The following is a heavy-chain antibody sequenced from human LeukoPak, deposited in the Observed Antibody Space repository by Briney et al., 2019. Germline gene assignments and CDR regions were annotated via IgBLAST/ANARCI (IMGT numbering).Heavy chain of an antibody. Sequence: GGSLRLSCAASGFTFRSYAMSWVRQAPGKGLEWVSGISGSGARTFYADPVKGRFTISRDNSKNTLYLQMNRLRVEDTAVYYCARDLSGIAGYTYGRGIDYWGQGTLVTVSS. D-gene: IGHD5-18*01. CDR3: ARDLSGIAGYTYGRGIDY. CDR1: GFTFRSYA. J-gene: IGHJ4*02. V-gene: IGHV3-23*01. CDR2: ISGSGART.